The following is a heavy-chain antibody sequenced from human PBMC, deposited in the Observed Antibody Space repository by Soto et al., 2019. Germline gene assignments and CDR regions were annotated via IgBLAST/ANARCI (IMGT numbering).Heavy chain of an antibody. V-gene: IGHV3-23*01. CDR1: GFTYESYA. J-gene: IGHJ4*02. D-gene: IGHD3-16*02. CDR2: INSGGTVA. CDR3: AISTGGFGGLFVVPSDY. Sequence: EVQLLESGGGLVQPGGSPRLSCAASGFTYESYAMSWVRQAPGKGLEWVSGINSGGTVAHYADSVKGRFAISRDNSKNTLSLEMNSLRADDTGLYYCAISTGGFGGLFVVPSDYWGQGTLVTVSS.